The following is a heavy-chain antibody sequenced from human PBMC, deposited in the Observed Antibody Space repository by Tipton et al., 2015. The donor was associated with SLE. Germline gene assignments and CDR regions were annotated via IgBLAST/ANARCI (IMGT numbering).Heavy chain of an antibody. V-gene: IGHV4-39*01. J-gene: IGHJ4*02. Sequence: GLVKPSETLSLTCTVSGGSISSSSYYWGWIRQPPGKGLEWIGSIYYSGSTYYNPSLKGRVTISVDTSKNQFSLKLSSVTAADTAVYYCARQDGDIVVVPAASPFGYWGQGTLVTVSS. CDR3: ARQDGDIVVVPAASPFGY. D-gene: IGHD2-2*01. CDR1: GGSISSSSYY. CDR2: IYYSGST.